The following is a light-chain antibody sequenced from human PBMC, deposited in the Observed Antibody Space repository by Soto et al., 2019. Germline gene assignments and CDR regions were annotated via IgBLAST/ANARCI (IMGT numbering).Light chain of an antibody. Sequence: QSVLTQPASVSGSPGQSITVSCTGTSSDVGGYRFVAWYQQHPGKAPILMIYDVSNRPSGVSNRFSGSKSGNTASLTISGPQAEDEADYSCSSYASSNTYVFGTGTKVTVL. CDR3: SSYASSNTYV. CDR2: DVS. V-gene: IGLV2-14*03. J-gene: IGLJ1*01. CDR1: SSDVGGYRF.